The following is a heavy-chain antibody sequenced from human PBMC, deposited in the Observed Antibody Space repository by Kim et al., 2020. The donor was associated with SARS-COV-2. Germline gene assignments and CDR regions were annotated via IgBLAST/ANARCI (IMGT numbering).Heavy chain of an antibody. CDR3: AKEGAVWFGELLTLRGWFDP. D-gene: IGHD3-10*01. V-gene: IGHV3-30*02. Sequence: RFTISRDNSKNTLYLQMNSLRAEDTAVYYCAKEGAVWFGELLTLRGWFDPWGQGTLVTVSS. J-gene: IGHJ5*02.